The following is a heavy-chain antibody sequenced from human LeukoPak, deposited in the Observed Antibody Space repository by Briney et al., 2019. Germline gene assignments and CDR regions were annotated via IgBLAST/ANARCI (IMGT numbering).Heavy chain of an antibody. V-gene: IGHV1-69*06. D-gene: IGHD2-15*01. CDR2: IIPIFGTA. J-gene: IGHJ5*02. CDR1: GGTFSSYA. CDR3: AREEVVAATDWAWFDP. Sequence: ASVKVSCKASGGTFSSYAISWVRQAPGQGLEWMGGIIPIFGTANYAQKFQGRVTITADKSTSTAYMELSSLRSEDTAVYYCAREEVVAATDWAWFDPWGQGTLVTVSS.